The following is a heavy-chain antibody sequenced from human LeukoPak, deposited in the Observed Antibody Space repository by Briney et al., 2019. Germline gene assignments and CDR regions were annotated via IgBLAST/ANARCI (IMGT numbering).Heavy chain of an antibody. CDR2: INTNTGNP. Sequence: ASVKVSCKTSGYTFTSYAMNWVRQAPGQGLEWMGWINTNTGNPTYAQGFTGRFVFSLDTSVSTAYLQISSLKAEDTAVYYCARSMRGVYYNGMDVWGQGTTVTVSS. J-gene: IGHJ6*02. V-gene: IGHV7-4-1*02. CDR1: GYTFTSYA. CDR3: ARSMRGVYYNGMDV.